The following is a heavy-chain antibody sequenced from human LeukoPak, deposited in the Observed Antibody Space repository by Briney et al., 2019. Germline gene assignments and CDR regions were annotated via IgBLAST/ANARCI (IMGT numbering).Heavy chain of an antibody. CDR1: GFTFSSYW. Sequence: PGGSPRLSCAASGFTFSSYWMHWVRQAPGKGLVWVSRINSDGSSTSYADSVKGRFTISRDNAKNTLYLQMNSLRAEDTAVYYCARDCGPASSGYDTPHVVNWGQGTLVTVSS. D-gene: IGHD3-22*01. CDR2: INSDGSST. CDR3: ARDCGPASSGYDTPHVVN. J-gene: IGHJ4*02. V-gene: IGHV3-74*01.